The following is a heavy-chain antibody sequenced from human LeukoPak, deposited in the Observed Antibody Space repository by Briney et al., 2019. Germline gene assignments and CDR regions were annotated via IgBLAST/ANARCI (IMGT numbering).Heavy chain of an antibody. CDR3: ARHGVLADYYYDSSGYPQFDP. Sequence: PSETLSLTCTASGGSISSSSYYWGWIRQPPGKGLEWIGSIYYSGSTYYNPSLKSRVAISVDTSKNQFSLKLSSVTAADTAVYYCARHGVLADYYYDSSGYPQFDPWGQGTLVTVSS. J-gene: IGHJ5*02. V-gene: IGHV4-39*01. D-gene: IGHD3-22*01. CDR2: IYYSGST. CDR1: GGSISSSSYY.